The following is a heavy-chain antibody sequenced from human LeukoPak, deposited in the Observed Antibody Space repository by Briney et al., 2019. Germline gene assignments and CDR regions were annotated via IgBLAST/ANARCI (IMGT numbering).Heavy chain of an antibody. J-gene: IGHJ4*02. CDR2: IYHSGST. Sequence: SETLSLTRAVSGGSISSSNWWCWVRQPPGKGVEGSGEIYHSGSTNYNPSLKSRVTISVDKSKNQFSLKLSSVTAADTAVYYCAREGCSSTSCYVMGWGQGTLVTVSS. V-gene: IGHV4-4*02. CDR3: AREGCSSTSCYVMG. CDR1: GGSISSSNW. D-gene: IGHD2-2*01.